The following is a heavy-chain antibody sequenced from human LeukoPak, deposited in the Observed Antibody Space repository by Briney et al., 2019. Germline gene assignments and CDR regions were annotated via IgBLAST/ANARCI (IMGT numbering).Heavy chain of an antibody. V-gene: IGHV1-2*02. CDR2: INPNSGGT. CDR3: ASHSHYYGSGDDY. J-gene: IGHJ4*02. CDR1: GYTFTSYD. Sequence: VKVSCKASGYTFTSYDINWVRQAPGQGLEWMGWINPNSGGTNYAQKFQGRVTMTRDTSISTAYMELSRLRSDDTAVYYCASHSHYYGSGDDYWGQGTLVTVSS. D-gene: IGHD3-10*01.